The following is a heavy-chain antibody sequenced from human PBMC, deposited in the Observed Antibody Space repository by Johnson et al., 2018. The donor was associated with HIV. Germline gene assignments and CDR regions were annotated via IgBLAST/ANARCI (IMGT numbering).Heavy chain of an antibody. V-gene: IGHV3-11*04. CDR2: ISSSGSTI. D-gene: IGHD6-13*01. J-gene: IGHJ3*02. CDR1: GFTFSDHY. Sequence: QVQLVESGGGLVKPGGSLRLSCAASGFTFSDHYMSWIRQAPGKGLEWVSYISSSGSTIYYADSVKGRFTISRDNAKKSLYLQINSLSAEDPAVYYCAKDVESSRWWRAFDMWGQGTMVSVSS. CDR3: AKDVESSRWWRAFDM.